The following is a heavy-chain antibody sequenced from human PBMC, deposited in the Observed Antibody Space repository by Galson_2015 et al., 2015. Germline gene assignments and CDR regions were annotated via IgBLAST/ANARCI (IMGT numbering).Heavy chain of an antibody. Sequence: LSLTCTVSGGSISRGGYYWSWLRQHPGKGLEWIGYIYYSGSTYYNPSLKGRVTISADTSKNQFSLKLSSVTAADTAVYYCARSRFGLYGGNGVYFDLWGRGTLVTVSS. D-gene: IGHD4-23*01. CDR3: ARSRFGLYGGNGVYFDL. CDR1: GGSISRGGYY. CDR2: IYYSGST. J-gene: IGHJ2*01. V-gene: IGHV4-31*03.